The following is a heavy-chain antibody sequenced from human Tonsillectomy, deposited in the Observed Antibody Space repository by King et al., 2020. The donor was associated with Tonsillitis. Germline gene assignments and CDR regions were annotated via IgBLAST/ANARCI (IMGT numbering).Heavy chain of an antibody. J-gene: IGHJ5*02. V-gene: IGHV4-59*13. D-gene: IGHD4-11*01. Sequence: QLQESGPALVKPSETLSLTCTVSGVSISPYYWSWIRQSPGKGLEWIGYIYYAGTTSYNPSLRSRITMSVDTAKNQFSLRLSSVTTADTAVYYCARGDYSNYVSWGQGALVSVSS. CDR2: IYYAGTT. CDR1: GVSISPYY. CDR3: ARGDYSNYVS.